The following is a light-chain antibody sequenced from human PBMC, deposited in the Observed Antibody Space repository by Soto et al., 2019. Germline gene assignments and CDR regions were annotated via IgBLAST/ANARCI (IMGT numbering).Light chain of an antibody. J-gene: IGLJ2*01. CDR2: DVS. CDR3: CSYAGGYTHAV. Sequence: QSVLTQPRSVSGPPGQSVSISCIGTSSDVGTYNYVSWYQQHPGKAPKLMIYDVSKRPSWVPDRCSGSKSGNTASLTISGLQAEDEADYYCCSYAGGYTHAVFGGGTKLTVL. V-gene: IGLV2-11*01. CDR1: SSDVGTYNY.